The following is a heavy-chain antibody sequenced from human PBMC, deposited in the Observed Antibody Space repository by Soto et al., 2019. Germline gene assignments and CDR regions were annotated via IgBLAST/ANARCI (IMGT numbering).Heavy chain of an antibody. Sequence: SETLSLTCTVSGGSVSSGSYYWSWIRQPPGKGLEWIGYIYYSGSTNYNPSLKSRVTKSVDTSKNQFSLKLSSVTAADTAVYYCARGYGRNFDYWGQGTLVTVSS. D-gene: IGHD5-18*01. CDR2: IYYSGST. CDR3: ARGYGRNFDY. V-gene: IGHV4-61*01. J-gene: IGHJ4*02. CDR1: GGSVSSGSYY.